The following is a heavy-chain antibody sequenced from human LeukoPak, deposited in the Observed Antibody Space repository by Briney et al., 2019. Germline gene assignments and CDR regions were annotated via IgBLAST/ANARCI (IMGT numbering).Heavy chain of an antibody. CDR3: ARVSLNQLRFLEWLPLDY. V-gene: IGHV3-30-3*01. CDR2: ISYDGSNK. Sequence: GRSLRLSCAASGFTFSSYAMHWVRQAPGKGLEWVAVISYDGSNKYYADSVKGRFTISRDNSKNTLYLQMNSLRAEDTAVYYCARVSLNQLRFLEWLPLDYWGQGTLATVSS. J-gene: IGHJ4*02. D-gene: IGHD3-3*01. CDR1: GFTFSSYA.